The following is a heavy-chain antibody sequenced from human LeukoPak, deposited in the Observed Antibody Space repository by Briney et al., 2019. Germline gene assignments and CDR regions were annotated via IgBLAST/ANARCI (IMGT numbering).Heavy chain of an antibody. CDR1: GGSISSYY. J-gene: IGHJ3*02. CDR3: ARGGTIAVADAFDI. Sequence: PSETLSLTCTVSGGSISSYYWSWIRQPPGKGLGWIGEINHSGSTNYNPSLKSRVTISVDTSKNQFSLKLSSVTAADTAVYYCARGGTIAVADAFDIWGQGTMVTVSS. V-gene: IGHV4-34*01. CDR2: INHSGST. D-gene: IGHD6-19*01.